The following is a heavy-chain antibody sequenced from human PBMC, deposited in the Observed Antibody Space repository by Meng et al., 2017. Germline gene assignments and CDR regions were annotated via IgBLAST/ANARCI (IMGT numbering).Heavy chain of an antibody. CDR1: GFTFSNAG. CDR3: TTGWSSKDY. J-gene: IGHJ4*02. Sequence: EVDLVEPGGGLSKPGGALSLSCAASGFTFSNAGMSWVRQAPGKGLEWVGRIKRKTDGGTTDYAAPVKGRFTISRDDSKNTLYLQINSLKTEDTAVYYCTTGWSSKDYWGQGTLVTVSS. CDR2: IKRKTDGGTT. V-gene: IGHV3-15*01. D-gene: IGHD2-8*01.